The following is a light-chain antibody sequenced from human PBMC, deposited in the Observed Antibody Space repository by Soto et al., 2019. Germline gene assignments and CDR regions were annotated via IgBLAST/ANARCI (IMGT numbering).Light chain of an antibody. CDR3: QSYDSSLSGCV. CDR2: ANS. V-gene: IGLV1-40*01. Sequence: QSVLTQPPSVSGAPGQRVTISCTGSSSNIGARYDVHWYQQFPGTAPKLLICANSNRPSGVPDRFSGSKSGTSASLAITGLQAEDEADYYCQSYDSSLSGCVFGGGTKLTVL. CDR1: SSNIGARYD. J-gene: IGLJ3*02.